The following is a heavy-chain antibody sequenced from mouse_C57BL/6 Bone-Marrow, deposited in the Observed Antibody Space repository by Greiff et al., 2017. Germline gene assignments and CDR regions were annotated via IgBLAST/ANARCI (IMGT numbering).Heavy chain of an antibody. CDR3: ARTTVVESAWFAY. V-gene: IGHV1-53*01. Sequence: VQLQQPGTELVKPGASVKLSCKASGYTFTSYWMHWVTQRPGQGLEWIGIINPSTGGTNYNEKFKSKATLTVDKSSSTAYMQLSSLTSEDSAVYYCARTTVVESAWFAYWGQGTLVTVSA. CDR2: INPSTGGT. D-gene: IGHD1-1*01. J-gene: IGHJ3*01. CDR1: GYTFTSYW.